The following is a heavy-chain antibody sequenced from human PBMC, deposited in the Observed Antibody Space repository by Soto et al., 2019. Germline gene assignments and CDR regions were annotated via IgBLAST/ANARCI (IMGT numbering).Heavy chain of an antibody. D-gene: IGHD3-10*01. V-gene: IGHV3-30*03. CDR2: ISYDGSNK. J-gene: IGHJ6*02. Sequence: QVQLVESGGGVVQPGRSLRLSCAASGFTFSSYGMHWVRQAPGKGLEWVAVISYDGSNKYYADSVKGRFTISRDNSKNTLYLQMNSLRGEDTAVYYCARVLWFGELPRTLMDVWGQGTTVTVSS. CDR1: GFTFSSYG. CDR3: ARVLWFGELPRTLMDV.